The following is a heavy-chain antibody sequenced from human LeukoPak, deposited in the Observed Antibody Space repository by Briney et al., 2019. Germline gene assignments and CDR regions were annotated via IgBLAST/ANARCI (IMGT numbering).Heavy chain of an antibody. CDR2: INHSGST. D-gene: IGHD3-3*01. V-gene: IGHV4-34*01. J-gene: IGHJ4*02. CDR3: ARVRLGIFGVVNRNFRVDY. Sequence: SETLSLTCAVYGGSFSGYYWSWIRQPPGKGLERIGEINHSGSTNYNPSLKSRVTISVDTSKNQFSLKLSSVTAADTAVYYCARVRLGIFGVVNRNFRVDYWGQGTLVTVSS. CDR1: GGSFSGYY.